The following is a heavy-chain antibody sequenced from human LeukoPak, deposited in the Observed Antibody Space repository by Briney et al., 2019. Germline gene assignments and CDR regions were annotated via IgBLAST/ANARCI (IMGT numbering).Heavy chain of an antibody. J-gene: IGHJ5*02. CDR3: AGLGSTVKGRIDP. CDR2: ISTDRGDT. V-gene: IGHV1-2*02. Sequence: ASVKVSCKVSGYHFTGYHVHWVRQAPGQGLEWIGRISTDRGDTNGAQTFQGRVTMTRDTSISTAYMEFSGLTSDDSAVYYCAGLGSTVKGRIDPWGQGTPVTLST. D-gene: IGHD5/OR15-5a*01. CDR1: GYHFTGYH.